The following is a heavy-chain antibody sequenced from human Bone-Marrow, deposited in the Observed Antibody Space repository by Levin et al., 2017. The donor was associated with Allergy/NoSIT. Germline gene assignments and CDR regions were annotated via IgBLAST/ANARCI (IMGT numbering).Heavy chain of an antibody. CDR3: ARGQGYNWITTPNPFDY. CDR1: GGSFSGYY. D-gene: IGHD1-20*01. V-gene: IGHV4-34*01. CDR2: INHSGST. J-gene: IGHJ4*02. Sequence: SQTLSLTCAVYGGSFSGYYWSWIRQPPGKGLEWIGEINHSGSTNYNPSLKSRVTISVDTSKNQFSLKLSSVTAADTAVYYCARGQGYNWITTPNPFDYWGQGTLVTVSS.